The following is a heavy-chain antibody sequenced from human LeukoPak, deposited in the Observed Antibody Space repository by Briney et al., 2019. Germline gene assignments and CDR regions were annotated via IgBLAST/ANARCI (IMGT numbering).Heavy chain of an antibody. CDR3: ARGLIAAHFDY. CDR1: GGSISSSSYY. D-gene: IGHD6-25*01. CDR2: IYYSGST. V-gene: IGHV4-39*01. J-gene: IGHJ4*02. Sequence: SETLSLTCTVSGGSISSSSYYWGWIRQPPGKGLEWIGSIYYSGSTYYNPSLKSRVTISVDTSKNQFSLKLSSVTAADTAVYYCARGLIAAHFDYWGQGTLVTVSS.